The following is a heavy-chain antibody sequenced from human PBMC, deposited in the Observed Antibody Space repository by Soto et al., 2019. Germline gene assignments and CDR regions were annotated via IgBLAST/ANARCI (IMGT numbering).Heavy chain of an antibody. J-gene: IGHJ4*02. D-gene: IGHD3-22*01. CDR3: AMEYYYDSSGYYHDVDY. Sequence: PSVKVSCKASGYTFTSYAMNWVRQAPGQGLEWMGWINTNTGNPTYAQGFTGRFVFSLDTSVSTAYLQICSLKAEDTAVYYCAMEYYYDSSGYYHDVDYWGQGTLVTVSS. CDR2: INTNTGNP. V-gene: IGHV7-4-1*01. CDR1: GYTFTSYA.